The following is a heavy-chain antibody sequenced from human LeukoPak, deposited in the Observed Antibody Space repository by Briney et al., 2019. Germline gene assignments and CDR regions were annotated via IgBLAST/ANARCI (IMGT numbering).Heavy chain of an antibody. CDR3: ARGSLKYYYGSSGRHAFDI. Sequence: PSETLSLTCPVSGGSISSYYWSWIRQPPGKGLEWIGYIYYSGSTNYNPPLKRRVPISIDTSKNQFSLKLSSVTAADTAVYYCARGSLKYYYGSSGRHAFDIWGQGTMVTVS. CDR2: IYYSGST. CDR1: GGSISSYY. V-gene: IGHV4-59*12. J-gene: IGHJ3*02. D-gene: IGHD3-22*01.